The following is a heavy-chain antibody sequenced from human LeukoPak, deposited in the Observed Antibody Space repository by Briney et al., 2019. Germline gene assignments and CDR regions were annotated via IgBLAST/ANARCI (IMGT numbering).Heavy chain of an antibody. CDR2: IYTSGST. Sequence: NPSETLSLTCTVSGGSISSYYWSWIRQPPGKGLEWIGYIYTSGSTNYNPSLKSRVTISVDTSKNQFSLKLSSVTAADTAVYYCARGVVRDAFDIWGQGTMVTVSS. CDR3: ARGVVRDAFDI. J-gene: IGHJ3*02. V-gene: IGHV4-4*09. D-gene: IGHD2-21*01. CDR1: GGSISSYY.